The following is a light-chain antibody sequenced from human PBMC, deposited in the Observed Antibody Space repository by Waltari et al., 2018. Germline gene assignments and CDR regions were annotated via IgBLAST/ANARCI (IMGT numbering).Light chain of an antibody. V-gene: IGKV3-20*01. CDR2: GAS. Sequence: EIVLTQSPGTLSLSPGERATLSCRASQSVSRTLAWYQQKPGQAPRLLIYGASIRATGIPDRFSGSGSGTDFSLPISRLEPEDFAVYYCQHYVRLPATFGQGTKVEIK. CDR1: QSVSRT. CDR3: QHYVRLPAT. J-gene: IGKJ1*01.